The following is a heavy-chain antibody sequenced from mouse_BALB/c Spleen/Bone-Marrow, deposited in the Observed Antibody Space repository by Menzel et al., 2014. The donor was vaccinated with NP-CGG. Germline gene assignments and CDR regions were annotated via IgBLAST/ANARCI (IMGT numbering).Heavy chain of an antibody. D-gene: IGHD2-3*01. CDR1: GFDFXRYW. CDR2: INPDSSTI. V-gene: IGHV4-1*02. CDR3: ARLGYYGYFDY. J-gene: IGHJ2*01. Sequence: EVQPQQSGGGLVQPGGSLKLSCAASGFDFXRYWMSWVRQAPGKGLEWIGEINPDSSTINYAPSLKDKFIISRDNAKNTLYLQMSKVRSEDTALYYCARLGYYGYFDYWGQGTTLTVSS.